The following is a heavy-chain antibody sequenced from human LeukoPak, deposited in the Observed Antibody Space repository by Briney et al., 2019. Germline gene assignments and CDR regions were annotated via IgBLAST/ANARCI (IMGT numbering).Heavy chain of an antibody. V-gene: IGHV1-2*02. D-gene: IGHD4-17*01. CDR3: ARVMTSATSLDF. CDR1: GYTFNDYF. J-gene: IGHJ4*02. Sequence: ASVKVSCKASGYTFNDYFIHWVRQAPGQGLEWMGWLNPQGGDTKLSPELQGRVTMTRDTPTGTAYLDLTSLRSDDTAVYYCARVMTSATSLDFWGQGTLVTVSS. CDR2: LNPQGGDT.